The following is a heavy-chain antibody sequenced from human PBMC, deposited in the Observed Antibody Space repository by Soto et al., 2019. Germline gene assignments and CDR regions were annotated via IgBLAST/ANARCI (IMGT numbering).Heavy chain of an antibody. J-gene: IGHJ4*01. CDR2: ISAYSGNT. CDR3: ARVVKAGDYGDYGRYYFDY. D-gene: IGHD4-17*01. Sequence: QVQLVQSGAEVKKPGASVKVSCKASGYTFTTYGITRLRQAPGQGLEWRGWISAYSGNTNYAQKLPGRLTVTTDTSTNTAYMDLRSLRSDDTAVYYCARVVKAGDYGDYGRYYFDYWGHGTLVTVSS. V-gene: IGHV1-18*04. CDR1: GYTFTTYG.